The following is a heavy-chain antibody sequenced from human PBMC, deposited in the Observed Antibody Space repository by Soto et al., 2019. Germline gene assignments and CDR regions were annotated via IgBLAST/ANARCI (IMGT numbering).Heavy chain of an antibody. D-gene: IGHD3-22*01. CDR3: ARVNYDSSGYLLPYYYYGMDV. Sequence: ASVKVSCKASGYTFTSYYMHWVRQAPGQGLEWMGIINPSGGSTSYAQKFQGRVTMTRDTSTSTVYMELSSLRSEDTAVYYCARVNYDSSGYLLPYYYYGMDVWGQGTTVTVS. V-gene: IGHV1-46*01. CDR2: INPSGGST. J-gene: IGHJ6*02. CDR1: GYTFTSYY.